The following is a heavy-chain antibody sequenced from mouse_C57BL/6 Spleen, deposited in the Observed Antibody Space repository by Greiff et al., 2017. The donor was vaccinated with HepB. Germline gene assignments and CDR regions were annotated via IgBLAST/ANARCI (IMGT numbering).Heavy chain of an antibody. V-gene: IGHV1-59*01. CDR1: GYTFTSYW. D-gene: IGHD1-1*01. CDR2: IDPSDSYT. J-gene: IGHJ1*03. Sequence: QVQLQQPGAELVRPGTSVKLSCKASGYTFTSYWMHWVKQRPGQGLEWIGVIDPSDSYTNYNQKFKGKATLTVDTSSSTAYMQLSSLTSEDSAVYYCSYGSSRYWYFDVWGTGTTVTVSS. CDR3: SYGSSRYWYFDV.